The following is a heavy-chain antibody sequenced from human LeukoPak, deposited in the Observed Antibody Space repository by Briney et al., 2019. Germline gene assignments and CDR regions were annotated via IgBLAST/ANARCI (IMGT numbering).Heavy chain of an antibody. D-gene: IGHD1-1*01. CDR2: IIPMFGTA. J-gene: IGHJ6*03. V-gene: IGHV1-69*13. CDR3: ARDPAERLRGASYYYYMDV. CDR1: GRTFSTYA. Sequence: SVKVSCTASGRTFSTYAISWVRQAPGQALEWMGGIIPMFGTANYAQKFQGRVTITADESTSTAYMELSGLRSGDTAVYYCARDPAERLRGASYYYYMDVWGKRTTVTVSS.